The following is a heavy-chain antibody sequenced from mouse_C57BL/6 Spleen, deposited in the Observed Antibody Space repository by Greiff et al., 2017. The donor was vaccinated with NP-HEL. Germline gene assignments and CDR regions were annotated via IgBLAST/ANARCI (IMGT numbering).Heavy chain of an antibody. CDR2: INPNNGGT. Sequence: EVQLQQSGPELVKPGASVKISCKASGYTFTDYYMNWVKQSHGKSLEWIGDINPNNGGTSYNQKFKGKATLTVDKSSSTAYMELRSLTSEDSAVYYCARETTVVAPDWYFDVWGTGTTVTVSS. CDR1: GYTFTDYY. D-gene: IGHD1-1*01. V-gene: IGHV1-26*01. J-gene: IGHJ1*03. CDR3: ARETTVVAPDWYFDV.